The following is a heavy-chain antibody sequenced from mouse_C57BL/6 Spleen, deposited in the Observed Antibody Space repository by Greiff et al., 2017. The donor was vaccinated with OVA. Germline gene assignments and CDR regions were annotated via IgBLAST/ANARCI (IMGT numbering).Heavy chain of an antibody. CDR1: GYTFTDYN. CDR2: INPNNGGT. CDR3: ARREVYYYGSYWYFDV. Sequence: VQLQQSGPELVKPGASVKIPCKASGYTFTDYNMDWVKQSHGKSLEWIGDINPNNGGTIYNQKFKGKATLTVDKSSSTAYMELRSLTSEDTAVYYCARREVYYYGSYWYFDVWGTGTTVTVSS. J-gene: IGHJ1*03. V-gene: IGHV1-18*01. D-gene: IGHD1-1*01.